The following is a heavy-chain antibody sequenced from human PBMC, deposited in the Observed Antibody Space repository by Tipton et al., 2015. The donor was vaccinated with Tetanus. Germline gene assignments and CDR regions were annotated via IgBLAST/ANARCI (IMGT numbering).Heavy chain of an antibody. CDR1: GFLFSSYT. CDR2: ISSTTSYI. Sequence: VQLVQSGGGLVNPGGSLRLSCSVSGFLFSSYTMNWVRQAPGRGLEWVSSISSTTSYIYYSDSVKGRVTISRDNAKNSLYLQMNSRTADDTAVYFCASGSSLDYWGQGTLVTVSS. V-gene: IGHV3-21*01. J-gene: IGHJ4*02. D-gene: IGHD6-6*01. CDR3: ASGSSLDY.